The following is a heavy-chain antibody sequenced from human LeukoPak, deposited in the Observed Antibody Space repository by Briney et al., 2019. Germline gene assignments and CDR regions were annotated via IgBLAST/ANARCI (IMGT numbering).Heavy chain of an antibody. CDR3: AKVGSSGWHFDY. J-gene: IGHJ4*02. CDR2: ITGGDGST. CDR1: GFTYSSYA. V-gene: IGHV3-23*01. Sequence: GGSLRLSCAASGFTYSSYAMSWVRQAPGEGLEWVSGITGGDGSTYYADSVKGRFTISRDNSKNTLWLQMYSLRAEDTAVYYCAKVGSSGWHFDYWGQGTLVTVSS. D-gene: IGHD6-19*01.